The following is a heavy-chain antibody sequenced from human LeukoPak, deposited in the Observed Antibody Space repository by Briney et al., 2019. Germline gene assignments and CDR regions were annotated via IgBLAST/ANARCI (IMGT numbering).Heavy chain of an antibody. Sequence: PSETLSLTCAVYGGPFNGYYWSWIRQPPGKGLEWIGRIYTSGSTNYNPSLKSRVTMSVDTSKNQFSLKLSSVTAADTAVYYCARVRPYYYDSSGYYSIGWFDPWGQGTLVTVSS. CDR1: GGPFNGYY. J-gene: IGHJ5*02. D-gene: IGHD3-22*01. V-gene: IGHV4-59*10. CDR2: IYTSGST. CDR3: ARVRPYYYDSSGYYSIGWFDP.